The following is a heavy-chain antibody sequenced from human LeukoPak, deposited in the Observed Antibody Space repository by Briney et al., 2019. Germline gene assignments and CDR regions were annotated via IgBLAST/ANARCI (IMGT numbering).Heavy chain of an antibody. D-gene: IGHD3-22*01. CDR3: AKNRDRGVPTYYYDSSGSSHFDL. Sequence: PGGSLRLSCAASGFTLSSYWMHWVRQAPGKGLVWVSRLNSGGMSYADSVKGRFTISRGNAKNTLYLQMNSLRAEDTAVYYCAKNRDRGVPTYYYDSSGSSHFDLWGRGTLVTVSS. V-gene: IGHV3-74*01. CDR2: LNSGGM. CDR1: GFTLSSYW. J-gene: IGHJ2*01.